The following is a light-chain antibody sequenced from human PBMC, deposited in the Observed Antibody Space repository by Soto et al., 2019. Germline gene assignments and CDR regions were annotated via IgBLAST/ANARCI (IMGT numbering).Light chain of an antibody. Sequence: QSVLTQPPSISGAPVQRVTITCTGSDSNIGASYDVNWYQHLPGAAPNLLIYETDNRPSGVPDRFSASRSGASASLAIDKLQTGDEGDYYCQSYGSGLSVVFGGGTKLTVL. CDR1: DSNIGASYD. CDR3: QSYGSGLSVV. J-gene: IGLJ2*01. CDR2: ETD. V-gene: IGLV1-40*01.